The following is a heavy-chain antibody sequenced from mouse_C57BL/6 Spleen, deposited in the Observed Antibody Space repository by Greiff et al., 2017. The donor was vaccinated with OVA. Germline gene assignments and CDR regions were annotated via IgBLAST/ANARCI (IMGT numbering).Heavy chain of an antibody. CDR2: IDPSDSYT. V-gene: IGHV1-69*01. D-gene: IGHD3-2*02. J-gene: IGHJ4*01. CDR3: ARRDSSGYHAMDY. Sequence: VQLQQPGAELVMPGASVKLSCKASGYTFTSYWMHWVKQRPEQGLEWIGEIDPSDSYTNYNQKFKGKSTLTVDKSSSTAYMQLSSLTSEDSAVYDCARRDSSGYHAMDYLGQGTSVTVSS. CDR1: GYTFTSYW.